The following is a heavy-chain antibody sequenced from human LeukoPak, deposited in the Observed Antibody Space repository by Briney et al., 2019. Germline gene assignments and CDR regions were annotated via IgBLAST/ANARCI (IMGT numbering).Heavy chain of an antibody. V-gene: IGHV3-74*01. Sequence: PGGSLRLSCAASGFTFSDYWMHWVRQAPGKGLVWVSTINTDTRGTYYADSVKGRFTISRDNAKNTLYLQMNSLRAEDTAVYYCARAGAYHFDNWGQGTLVTVSS. D-gene: IGHD3-16*01. CDR2: INTDTRGT. CDR1: GFTFSDYW. J-gene: IGHJ4*02. CDR3: ARAGAYHFDN.